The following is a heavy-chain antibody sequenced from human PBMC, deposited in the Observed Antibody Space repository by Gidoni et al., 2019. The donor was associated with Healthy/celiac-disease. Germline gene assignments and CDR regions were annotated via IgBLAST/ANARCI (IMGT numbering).Heavy chain of an antibody. CDR3: ARDQRFGELLSYGMDV. CDR2: IWYDGSKK. D-gene: IGHD3-10*01. CDR1: GFTFSSYG. V-gene: IGHV3-33*01. J-gene: IGHJ6*02. Sequence: QVQLVESGGGVVQPGRSLRLSCAASGFTFSSYGMHWVRQAPGKGLEWVAVIWYDGSKKYYADSVKGRFTIARDNSKNTLYLQMNSLRAEDTAGYYCARDQRFGELLSYGMDVWGQGTTVTVSS.